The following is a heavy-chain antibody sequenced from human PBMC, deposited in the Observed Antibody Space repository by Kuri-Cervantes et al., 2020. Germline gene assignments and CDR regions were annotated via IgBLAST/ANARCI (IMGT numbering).Heavy chain of an antibody. V-gene: IGHV4-4*07. CDR1: GGSISSDY. CDR2: IYFSGST. Sequence: SETLSLTCTVSGGSISSDYWSWIRQPAGKGLEWIGRIYFSGSTNYNPSLKSRVTISVDKSKNQFSLKLSSVTAADTAVYYCARRGGSTVTPSGFDPWGQGTLVTVSS. CDR3: ARRGGSTVTPSGFDP. D-gene: IGHD4-17*01. J-gene: IGHJ5*02.